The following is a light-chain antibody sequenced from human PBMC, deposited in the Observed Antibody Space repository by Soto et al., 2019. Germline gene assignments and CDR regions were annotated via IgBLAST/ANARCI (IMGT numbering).Light chain of an antibody. CDR1: NSDVGAFNY. J-gene: IGLJ1*01. CDR2: EVS. V-gene: IGLV2-14*03. Sequence: QSVLTQPASVSGSPGQSIAITCTGTNSDVGAFNYVSWYQQHPDKAPKLMIYEVSNRPSGVSNRFSGSKSVNTATLTISGLQTEDEADYYCSSYSTSSTRVFGTGSMVTV. CDR3: SSYSTSSTRV.